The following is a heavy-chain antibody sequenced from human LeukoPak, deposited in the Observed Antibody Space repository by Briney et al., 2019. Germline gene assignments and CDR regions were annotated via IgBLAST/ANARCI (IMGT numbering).Heavy chain of an antibody. V-gene: IGHV3-33*01. J-gene: IGHJ3*02. CDR1: GFTFSSYG. Sequence: GGSLRLSCTASGFTFSSYGMHWVRQAPGKGLEWVAVIWCDGSNEYYSDSVKGRFTISRDNSKNTLYLQMNSLRAEDTAIYYCARDPSGYYLGAFDIWGQGTMVTVSS. CDR3: ARDPSGYYLGAFDI. D-gene: IGHD3-22*01. CDR2: IWCDGSNE.